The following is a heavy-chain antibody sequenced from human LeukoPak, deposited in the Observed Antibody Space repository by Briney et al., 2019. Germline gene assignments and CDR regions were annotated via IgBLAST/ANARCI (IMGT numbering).Heavy chain of an antibody. V-gene: IGHV3-30*18. CDR1: GFTFSSYG. CDR2: ISYDGSNK. J-gene: IGHJ3*02. Sequence: GGSLRLSCAASGFTFSSYGMHWVRQAPGKGLEWVAVISYDGSNKYYADSVKGRFTISRDNSKNTLYLQMNSLRAEDTAVYYCAKIPMLRYFDWTHDAFDIWGQGTMATVSS. D-gene: IGHD3-9*01. CDR3: AKIPMLRYFDWTHDAFDI.